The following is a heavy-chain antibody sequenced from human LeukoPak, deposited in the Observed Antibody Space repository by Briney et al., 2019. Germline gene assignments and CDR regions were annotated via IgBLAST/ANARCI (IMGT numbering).Heavy chain of an antibody. J-gene: IGHJ4*02. CDR3: ARDRRDGYNVLDY. Sequence: GGSLRLACAASGFTFSTYWMTWVRQAPEKGLEWVANMKKDGSERYYVDSVKGRLTSSREKAKNSLYLQMNTLRAEDTAMYYCARDRRDGYNVLDYWGQGTLVTVSS. V-gene: IGHV3-7*01. CDR1: GFTFSTYW. CDR2: MKKDGSER. D-gene: IGHD5-24*01.